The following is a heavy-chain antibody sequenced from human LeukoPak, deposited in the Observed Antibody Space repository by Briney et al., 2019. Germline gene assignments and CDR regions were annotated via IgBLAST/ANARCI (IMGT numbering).Heavy chain of an antibody. J-gene: IGHJ5*02. Sequence: GASLKVSCKVSGYTLSRLSIHWVRQTPGKGLEWMGGFDPEDGETIYAQRFQGRVTMTEDTSTDTAYMELSSLKSEDTAVYYCATGVGYCSDGTCQSWFDLWGQGTRVTVSS. CDR1: GYTLSRLS. CDR3: ATGVGYCSDGTCQSWFDL. V-gene: IGHV1-24*01. D-gene: IGHD2-15*01. CDR2: FDPEDGET.